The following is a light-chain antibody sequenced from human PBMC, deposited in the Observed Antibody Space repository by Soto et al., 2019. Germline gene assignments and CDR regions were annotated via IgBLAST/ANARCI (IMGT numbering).Light chain of an antibody. J-gene: IGKJ3*01. CDR2: ATS. CDR3: QQRSNWRFT. Sequence: EIVLTQSQGTLSLSPVETATLYCSSSQTVNSDYLAWFQQRPGQAPRLLIFATSRRATDIPDRFSGSGSGTDFTLAIRGLEPEDFAVYYCQQRSNWRFTFGPGTKVDI. V-gene: IGKV3D-20*02. CDR1: QTVNSDY.